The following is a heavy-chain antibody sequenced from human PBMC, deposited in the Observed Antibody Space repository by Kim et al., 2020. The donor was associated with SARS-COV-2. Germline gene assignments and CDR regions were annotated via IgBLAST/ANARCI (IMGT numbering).Heavy chain of an antibody. CDR3: ARHGVALYYYGMDV. D-gene: IGHD2-15*01. J-gene: IGHJ6*02. Sequence: GESLKISCKGSGYSFTSYWIGWVRQMPGKGLEWMGIIYPGDSDPRYNPPFQGPVTISAAKSLSTASLQWSSLKASDTAMYYCARHGVALYYYGMDVWGQGTTVTVSS. CDR1: GYSFTSYW. V-gene: IGHV5-51*01. CDR2: IYPGDSDP.